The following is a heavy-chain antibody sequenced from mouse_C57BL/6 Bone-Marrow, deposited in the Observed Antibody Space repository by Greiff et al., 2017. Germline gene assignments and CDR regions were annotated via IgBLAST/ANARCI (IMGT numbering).Heavy chain of an antibody. D-gene: IGHD1-1*01. CDR1: GFTFSDYG. J-gene: IGHJ3*01. Sequence: EVQRVESGGGLVKPGGSLKLSCAASGFTFSDYGMHWVRQAPEKGLEWVAYISSGSSTIYYADTVKGRFTISRDTAKNTRFLQMTSLRSEDTARYYCVRGEYGSSFAYWGQGTLVTVSA. CDR2: ISSGSSTI. CDR3: VRGEYGSSFAY. V-gene: IGHV5-17*01.